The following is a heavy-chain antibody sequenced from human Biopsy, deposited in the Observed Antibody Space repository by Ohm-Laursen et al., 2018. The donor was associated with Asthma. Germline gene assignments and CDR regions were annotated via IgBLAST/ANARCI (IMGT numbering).Heavy chain of an antibody. Sequence: SMRLSCSASGFTFSSYGMHWVRQAPGKGLEWVAVISYDGSNKYYADSVKGRFTISRDNSKNTLYLQMNSLRAEDTAVYYCARESSVAGSSDFDYWGQGTLVTVSS. D-gene: IGHD6-19*01. CDR1: GFTFSSYG. J-gene: IGHJ4*02. V-gene: IGHV3-30*03. CDR3: ARESSVAGSSDFDY. CDR2: ISYDGSNK.